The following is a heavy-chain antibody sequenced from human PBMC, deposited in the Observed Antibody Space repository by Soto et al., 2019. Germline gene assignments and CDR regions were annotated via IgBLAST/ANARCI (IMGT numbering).Heavy chain of an antibody. J-gene: IGHJ4*02. CDR2: INAGNGNT. Sequence: ASVKVSCKASGYTFTSYAMHWVRQAPGQRLEWMGWINAGNGNTKYSQKFQGRVTITRDTSASTAYMELSSLRSEDTAVYYCARDNGYCSSTTCPAVYWGQGTLVTVSS. D-gene: IGHD2-2*01. CDR3: ARDNGYCSSTTCPAVY. CDR1: GYTFTSYA. V-gene: IGHV1-3*01.